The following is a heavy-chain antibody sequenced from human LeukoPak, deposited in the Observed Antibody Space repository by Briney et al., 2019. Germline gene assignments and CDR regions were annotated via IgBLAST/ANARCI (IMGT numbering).Heavy chain of an antibody. V-gene: IGHV3-33*01. J-gene: IGHJ4*02. CDR3: ARGTGAKRYYFDL. CDR1: GFTLSNYG. CDR2: IWYDGSNR. Sequence: GGSLRLSCAASGFTLSNYGIHWVRQAPGKGLEWVTVIWYDGSNRYYADSVKGRITGSRDISKNTVHVQISSLRVDDTAVYYCARGTGAKRYYFDLWGQGVPVTVSS.